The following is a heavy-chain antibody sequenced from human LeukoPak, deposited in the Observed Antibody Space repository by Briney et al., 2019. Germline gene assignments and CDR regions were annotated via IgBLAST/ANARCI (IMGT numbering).Heavy chain of an antibody. CDR3: AKDVVRGVSHFDY. CDR2: ISYDGSNK. D-gene: IGHD3-10*01. V-gene: IGHV3-30*18. J-gene: IGHJ4*02. Sequence: PGGSLRLSCAASGFTFSSYGMHWVRQAPGKGLEWVAVISYDGSNKYYADSVKGRFTISRDNSKNTLYLQMNSLRAEDTAVYYCAKDVVRGVSHFDYWGQGTLVTVSS. CDR1: GFTFSSYG.